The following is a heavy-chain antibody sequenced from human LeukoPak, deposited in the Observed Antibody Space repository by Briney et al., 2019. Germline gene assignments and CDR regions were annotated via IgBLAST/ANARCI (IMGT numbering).Heavy chain of an antibody. CDR2: ISGSGGST. V-gene: IGHV3-23*01. J-gene: IGHJ4*02. CDR3: AKPLTGFWSMGN. Sequence: PGGSLRLSCAASGFTFSSYAMSWVRQAPGKGLEWVSAISGSGGSTYYANSVKGRFTISRDNSKNTLYLQMNSLRAEDTAVYYCAKPLTGFWSMGNWGQGTLVTVSS. CDR1: GFTFSSYA. D-gene: IGHD3-3*01.